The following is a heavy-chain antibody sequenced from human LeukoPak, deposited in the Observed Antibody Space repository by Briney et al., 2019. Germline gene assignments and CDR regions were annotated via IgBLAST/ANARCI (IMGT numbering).Heavy chain of an antibody. J-gene: IGHJ6*03. CDR1: GFTFSSYA. Sequence: PGGSLRLSCAASGFTFSSYAMSWVRQAPGKGLEWVSAISGSGGSTYYADSVKGRFTISRDNSKNTLYLQMNSLRAEDTAVYYCAKGADFWSGSPPHYYYYYYMDVWGKGTTVTVSS. V-gene: IGHV3-23*01. CDR3: AKGADFWSGSPPHYYYYYYMDV. D-gene: IGHD3-3*01. CDR2: ISGSGGST.